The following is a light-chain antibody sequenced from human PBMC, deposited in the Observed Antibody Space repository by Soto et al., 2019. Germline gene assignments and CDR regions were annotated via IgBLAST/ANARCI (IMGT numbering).Light chain of an antibody. CDR3: QQRSYWLT. CDR1: QSVSSY. CDR2: DAS. V-gene: IGKV3-11*01. J-gene: IGKJ4*01. Sequence: EIVLTQSPATLSLSPGERATLSCRASQSVSSYLAWYQQKPGQAPRLLIYDASNRATDIPDRFSGSGSGTDFTLTISSLEPEDSAVYYCQQRSYWLTFGEGTKVEIK.